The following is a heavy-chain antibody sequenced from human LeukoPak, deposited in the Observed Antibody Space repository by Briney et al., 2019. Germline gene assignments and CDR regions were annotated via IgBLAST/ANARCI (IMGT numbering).Heavy chain of an antibody. D-gene: IGHD2-8*01. V-gene: IGHV4-61*02. Sequence: SQTLSLTCTVSGGSISSGSCYWSWIRQPAGKGLEWIGRIYTSGSTNYNPSLKSRVTISVDTSKNQFSLKLSSVTAADTAVYYCAREGKGVPFDYRGQGTLVTVSS. J-gene: IGHJ4*02. CDR3: AREGKGVPFDY. CDR1: GGSISSGSCY. CDR2: IYTSGST.